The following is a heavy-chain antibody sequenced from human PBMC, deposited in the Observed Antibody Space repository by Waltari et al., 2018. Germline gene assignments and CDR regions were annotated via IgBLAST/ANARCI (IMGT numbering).Heavy chain of an antibody. Sequence: QLQLQESGPGLVKPSETLSLICTVSGGSIINDNSYWVWIRQPPGKGLEWIATIYFGGNTYYNPSLQSRVTIAEDTSKNHFSLKLGSLTAADTAIYYCARTSFSGLAPFDYWGQGILVTVSS. D-gene: IGHD1-26*01. CDR2: IYFGGNT. CDR3: ARTSFSGLAPFDY. CDR1: GGSIINDNSY. V-gene: IGHV4-39*07. J-gene: IGHJ4*02.